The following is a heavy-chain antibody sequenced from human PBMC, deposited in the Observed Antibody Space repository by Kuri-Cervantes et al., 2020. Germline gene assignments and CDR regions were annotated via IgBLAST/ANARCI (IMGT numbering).Heavy chain of an antibody. Sequence: ASVKVSCKTSGYTFTDYDINWVRQAPGQGLEWMGWMNPCSANTGYAQKFQGRLTMTRDTSISTAYMELSGLTSEDTAVYYCARGGIVVWGVFKSVSGMDVWGQGTTVTVSS. V-gene: IGHV1-8*01. CDR1: GYTFTDYD. CDR2: MNPCSANT. J-gene: IGHJ6*02. D-gene: IGHD3-10*01. CDR3: ARGGIVVWGVFKSVSGMDV.